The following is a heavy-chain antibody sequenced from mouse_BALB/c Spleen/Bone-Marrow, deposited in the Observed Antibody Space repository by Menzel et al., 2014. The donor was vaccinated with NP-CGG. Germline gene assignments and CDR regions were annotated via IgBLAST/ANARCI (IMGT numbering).Heavy chain of an antibody. V-gene: IGHV1-82*01. D-gene: IGHD1-1*01. J-gene: IGHJ2*01. CDR1: GYAFSSSW. CDR2: IYPGDGDT. CDR3: ARDYYGSSYDY. Sequence: VQLQQSGPELAKPGASVKISCNASGYAFSSSWMNWAKQRPGQGLEWIGRIYPGDGDTNYNWKSKGKATLTADKSSSTAFMQHGSLASVDAAVYFCARDYYGSSYDYWGNGYTLTVSS.